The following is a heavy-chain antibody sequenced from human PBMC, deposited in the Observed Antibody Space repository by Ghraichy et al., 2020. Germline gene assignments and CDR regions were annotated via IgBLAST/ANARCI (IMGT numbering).Heavy chain of an antibody. CDR2: ISAYNGNT. Sequence: ASVKVSCKASGYTFTSYGISWVRQAPGQGLEWMGWISAYNGNTNYAQKLQGRVTMTTDTSTSTAYMELRSLRSDDTAVYYCARDRSSAVDYDFDYWGQGTLFTVSS. J-gene: IGHJ4*02. CDR1: GYTFTSYG. V-gene: IGHV1-18*01. CDR3: ARDRSSAVDYDFDY. D-gene: IGHD3-22*01.